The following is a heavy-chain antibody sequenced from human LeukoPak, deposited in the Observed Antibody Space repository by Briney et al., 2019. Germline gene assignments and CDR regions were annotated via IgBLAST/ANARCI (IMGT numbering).Heavy chain of an antibody. J-gene: IGHJ4*02. D-gene: IGHD3-22*01. V-gene: IGHV4-30-4*01. Sequence: PSETLSLTCTVSGGSISSGDYYWSWIRQPPGKGLEWIGYIYYSGSTYYNPSLKSRVTISVDTSKNQFSLKLSSVTAADTAVYYCARVEVEEDYYDSSGYYHGDYWGQGTLVTVSS. CDR2: IYYSGST. CDR1: GGSISSGDYY. CDR3: ARVEVEEDYYDSSGYYHGDY.